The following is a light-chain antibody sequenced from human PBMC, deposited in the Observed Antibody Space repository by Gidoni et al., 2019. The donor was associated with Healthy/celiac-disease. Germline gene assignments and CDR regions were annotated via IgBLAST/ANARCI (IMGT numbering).Light chain of an antibody. Sequence: AIQMTQSPSSLSASVGDRVNITCRASQGISNDLGWYQQKPGKAPKLLIYAASSLQSGVPSRFSGSGSGTDFTLTISSLQPEDFATYYCLQDYNYPRTFGQGTKVEIK. J-gene: IGKJ1*01. CDR2: AAS. CDR1: QGISND. V-gene: IGKV1-6*01. CDR3: LQDYNYPRT.